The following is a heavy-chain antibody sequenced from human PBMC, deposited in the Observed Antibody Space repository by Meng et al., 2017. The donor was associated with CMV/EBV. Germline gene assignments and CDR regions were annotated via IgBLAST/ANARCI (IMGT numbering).Heavy chain of an antibody. CDR3: ASFSPLYCSSTSCSNNWFDP. V-gene: IGHV3-21*01. Sequence: GESLKISCAASGFTFSSYSMNWVRQAPGKGLEWVSSISSSSSYIYYADSVKGRFTISRDNAKNSLYLQMNSLRAEDTAVYYCASFSPLYCSSTSCSNNWFDPWGQGTLVTVSS. J-gene: IGHJ5*02. D-gene: IGHD2-2*01. CDR2: ISSSSSYI. CDR1: GFTFSSYS.